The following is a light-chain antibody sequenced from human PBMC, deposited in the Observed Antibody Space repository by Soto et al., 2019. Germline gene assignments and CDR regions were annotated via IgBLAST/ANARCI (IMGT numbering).Light chain of an antibody. Sequence: QSALTQHASVSACPGQSITISCTGTSSDVGSYNFVSWYQQLPGKAPKLMIYEVSNRPSGVSNRFSGSKSGNTASLTISGLQAEDEADYYCSSYTTSSNYVFGSGTKVTVL. CDR3: SSYTTSSNYV. CDR1: SSDVGSYNF. V-gene: IGLV2-14*01. J-gene: IGLJ1*01. CDR2: EVS.